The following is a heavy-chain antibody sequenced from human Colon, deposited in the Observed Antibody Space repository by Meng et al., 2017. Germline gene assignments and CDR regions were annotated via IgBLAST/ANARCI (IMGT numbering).Heavy chain of an antibody. V-gene: IGHV1-8*01. CDR1: GYTFTSSD. D-gene: IGHD2-2*01. Sequence: QVQLVPSGAEVRTPGASLKVTCKASGYTFTSSDINWVRQATGRGLEWLGWMNPNNGNTGSAQKFQGRVSMTRDTSIGTAYMELSGLTSEDTAVYYCARTAMLDSWGQGTLVTVSS. J-gene: IGHJ5*01. CDR2: MNPNNGNT. CDR3: ARTAMLDS.